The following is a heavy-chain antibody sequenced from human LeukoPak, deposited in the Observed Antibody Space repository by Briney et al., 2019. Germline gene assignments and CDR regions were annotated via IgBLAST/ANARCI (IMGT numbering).Heavy chain of an antibody. CDR2: ISAYNGNT. J-gene: IGHJ5*02. CDR1: GYTFTSYG. CDR3: ARDGYCSGGSCYRDNWFDP. V-gene: IGHV1-18*01. D-gene: IGHD2-15*01. Sequence: ASVKVSCKASGYTFTSYGISWVRQAPGQGLEWMGWISAYNGNTSYAQKLQGRVTMTTDTSTSTAYMELRSLRSDDTAVYYCARDGYCSGGSCYRDNWFDPWGQGTLVTVSS.